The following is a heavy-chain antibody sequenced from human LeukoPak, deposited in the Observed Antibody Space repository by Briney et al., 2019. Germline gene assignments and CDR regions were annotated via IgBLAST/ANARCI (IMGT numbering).Heavy chain of an antibody. J-gene: IGHJ4*02. CDR3: ASGMLRGSSDPRPKLRSSWFAGY. CDR1: GFTSNDHA. V-gene: IGHV3-9*02. Sequence: GRSLRLSCAASGFTSNDHAMHWIRQIPGKGLEWVSGIYWNSGGTGYADSVKGRFTISRDNAKNSLYLQMNNLRAEDTAVYYCASGMLRGSSDPRPKLRSSWFAGYWGQGTLVTVSS. CDR2: IYWNSGGT. D-gene: IGHD6-13*01.